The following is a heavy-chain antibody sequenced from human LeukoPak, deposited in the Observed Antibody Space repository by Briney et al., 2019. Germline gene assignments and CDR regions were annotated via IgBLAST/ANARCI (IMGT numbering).Heavy chain of an antibody. Sequence: PGGSLRLSCAASGFTFSNYAMSWVRQPPGKGLVWVSRINTDGRSRNYADSVKGRFTISRDNAKNTVYLQMNSLRAEDTAVYYCGRDFYYGSGSLDYWGQGTLVTVSS. CDR3: GRDFYYGSGSLDY. CDR2: INTDGRSR. CDR1: GFTFSNYA. D-gene: IGHD3-10*01. V-gene: IGHV3-74*01. J-gene: IGHJ4*02.